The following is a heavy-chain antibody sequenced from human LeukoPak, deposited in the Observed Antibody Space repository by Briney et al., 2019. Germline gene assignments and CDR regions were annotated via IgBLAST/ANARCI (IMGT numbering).Heavy chain of an antibody. D-gene: IGHD3-22*01. CDR1: GFTFSSYG. CDR2: ISGSGGST. J-gene: IGHJ4*02. CDR3: ARGRTYYYDSSGLH. Sequence: GGSLRLSCAASGFTFSSYGMSWVRQAPGKGLEWVSAISGSGGSTYYADSVKGRFTISRDNAKNSLYLQMNSLRAEDTAVYYCARGRTYYYDSSGLHWGQGTLVTVSS. V-gene: IGHV3-23*01.